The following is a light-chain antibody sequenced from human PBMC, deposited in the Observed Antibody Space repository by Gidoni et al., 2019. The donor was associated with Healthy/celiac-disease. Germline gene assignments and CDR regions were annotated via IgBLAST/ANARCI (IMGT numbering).Light chain of an antibody. CDR2: AAS. CDR1: QSISSY. Sequence: DIQMTQSPSSLSASVGDRVTITCRASQSISSYLNWYQQKPGKAPKLLIYAASSLQSGVRSRFSGSGSWTDFTLTISSLQPEDFATYYCQQSYSTTWTFGQGTKVEIK. V-gene: IGKV1-39*01. CDR3: QQSYSTTWT. J-gene: IGKJ1*01.